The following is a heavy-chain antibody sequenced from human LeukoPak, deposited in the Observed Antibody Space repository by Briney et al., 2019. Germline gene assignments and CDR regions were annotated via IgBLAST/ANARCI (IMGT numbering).Heavy chain of an antibody. CDR2: ISGSGGST. Sequence: PGGSLRLSCAASGFTFSSYSMNWVRQAPGKGLEWVSAISGSGGSTYYADSVKGRFTISRDNSKNTLYLQMNSLRAEDTAVYYCAKDRGITMVRGVKMGYWGQGTLVTVSS. V-gene: IGHV3-23*01. CDR3: AKDRGITMVRGVKMGY. CDR1: GFTFSSYS. D-gene: IGHD3-10*01. J-gene: IGHJ4*02.